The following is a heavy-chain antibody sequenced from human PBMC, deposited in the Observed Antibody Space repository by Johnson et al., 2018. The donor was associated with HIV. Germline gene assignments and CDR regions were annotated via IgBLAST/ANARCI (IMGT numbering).Heavy chain of an antibody. CDR1: EFTFSYYW. CDR2: IPNDGRRT. D-gene: IGHD1-14*01. Sequence: VQLVESGGGLVQPGGSLRLSCEGSEFTFSYYWMHWVRQAPGKGPVWVSHIPNDGRRTTYADSVKGRFTISRDNAKNRVYLQMDNLRVEDTAVYYCARGDRGGFDLWGQGTMVTVSS. V-gene: IGHV3-74*02. J-gene: IGHJ3*01. CDR3: ARGDRGGFDL.